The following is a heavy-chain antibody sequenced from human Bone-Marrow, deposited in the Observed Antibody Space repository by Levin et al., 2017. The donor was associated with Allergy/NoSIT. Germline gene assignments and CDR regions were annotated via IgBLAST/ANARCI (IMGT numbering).Heavy chain of an antibody. D-gene: IGHD6-13*01. CDR1: GGSFSGYY. CDR2: INHSGST. V-gene: IGHV4-34*01. J-gene: IGHJ4*02. CDR3: ASSRRLDY. Sequence: SETLSLTCAVYGGSFSGYYWSWIRQPPGKGLEWIGEINHSGSTNYNPSLKSRVTISVDTSKNQFSLKLSSVTAADTAVYYCASSRRLDYWGQGTLVTVSS.